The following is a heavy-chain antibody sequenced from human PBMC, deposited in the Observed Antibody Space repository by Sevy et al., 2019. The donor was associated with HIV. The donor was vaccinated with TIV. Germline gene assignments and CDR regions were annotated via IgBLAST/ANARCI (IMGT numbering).Heavy chain of an antibody. D-gene: IGHD3-16*01. Sequence: ASVKVSCKASGYTFTGYYMHWVRQAPGQGLEWMGWINPNSGGTNYAQKFQGRVTMTRDTSISTAYMELSRRRRDDTAVYYWGGDGGGGGGATGGGDYWGQGTLVTVSS. CDR3: GGDGGGGGGATGGGDY. V-gene: IGHV1-2*02. CDR1: GYTFTGYY. J-gene: IGHJ4*02. CDR2: INPNSGGT.